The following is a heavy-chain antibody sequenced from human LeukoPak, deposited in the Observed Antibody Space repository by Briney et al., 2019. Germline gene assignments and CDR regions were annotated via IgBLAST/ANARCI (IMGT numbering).Heavy chain of an antibody. V-gene: IGHV3-30*04. CDR2: ISYDGSNK. J-gene: IGHJ6*02. CDR3: AREKSQSRNYYYYGMDV. Sequence: PGGSLRLSCAASGFTFSSYAMHWVRQAPGKGLEWVAVISYDGSNKYYADSVKSRFTTSRDNSKNTLYLQMNSLRAEDTAVYYCAREKSQSRNYYYYGMDVWGQGTTVTVSS. CDR1: GFTFSSYA.